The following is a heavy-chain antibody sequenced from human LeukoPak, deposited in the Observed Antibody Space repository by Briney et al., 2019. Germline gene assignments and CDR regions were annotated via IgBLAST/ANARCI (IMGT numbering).Heavy chain of an antibody. V-gene: IGHV4-59*01. CDR2: VYYTGST. D-gene: IGHD6-13*01. CDR1: GGSISSYY. Sequence: SETLSLTCTVSGGSISSYYWTWIRQPPGKGLEWIGYVYYTGSTNYNPSLKSRVTISVDTSKNQFSLKLDSVTAADTAVYYCARGGSSWAVVFDYWGRGTLVTVSS. J-gene: IGHJ4*02. CDR3: ARGGSSWAVVFDY.